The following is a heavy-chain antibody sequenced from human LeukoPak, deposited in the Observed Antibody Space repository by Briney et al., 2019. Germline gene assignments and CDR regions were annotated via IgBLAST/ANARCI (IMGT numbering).Heavy chain of an antibody. D-gene: IGHD6-19*01. V-gene: IGHV1-46*01. Sequence: ASVKVSCKASGYTFTSYYMHWVRQAPGQGLEWMGIINPSGGSTSYAQKFQGRVTMTEDTSTDTAYMELSSLRSEDTAVYYCATVPLAVAGDDVFDYWGQGTLVTVSS. J-gene: IGHJ4*02. CDR3: ATVPLAVAGDDVFDY. CDR2: INPSGGST. CDR1: GYTFTSYY.